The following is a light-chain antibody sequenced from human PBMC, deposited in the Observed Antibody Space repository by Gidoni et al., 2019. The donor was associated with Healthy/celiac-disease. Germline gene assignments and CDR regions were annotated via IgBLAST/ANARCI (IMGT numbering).Light chain of an antibody. Sequence: EIVLTQSPGTLSLSPGERATLSCRASQSVSSSYLAWYQQKPGQAPRLLIYGAASRATGIPDRFSGRGSGTDFTLTISRLEPEDFAVYYCQYGSSFGGGTKVEIK. J-gene: IGKJ4*01. CDR3: QYGSS. CDR2: GAA. V-gene: IGKV3-20*01. CDR1: QSVSSSY.